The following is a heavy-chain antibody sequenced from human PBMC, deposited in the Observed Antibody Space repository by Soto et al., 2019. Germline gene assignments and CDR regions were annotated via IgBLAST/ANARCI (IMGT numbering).Heavy chain of an antibody. J-gene: IGHJ4*02. CDR2: IITLFGTA. CDR1: GGTFSSHS. D-gene: IGHD4-17*01. Sequence: VQLMQSGAEVKKPGSSVKVSCKASGGTFSSHSINWVRQAPGQGLEWMGGIITLFGTANSAQNFQGRVTITADQYTSTAYMELNSLRSDDTAVYFCAREVGYGDFSAALLDWGQGTLVTVSS. CDR3: AREVGYGDFSAALLD. V-gene: IGHV1-69*01.